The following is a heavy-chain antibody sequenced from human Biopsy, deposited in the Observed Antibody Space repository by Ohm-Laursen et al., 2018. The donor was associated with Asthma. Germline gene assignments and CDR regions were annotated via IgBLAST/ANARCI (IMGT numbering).Heavy chain of an antibody. D-gene: IGHD3-16*01. J-gene: IGHJ4*02. CDR1: GYTFTSYD. Sequence: ASVKVSCKASGYTFTSYDINWVRQATGQGLEWMGWMNPNSGNTGYTQNFQGRVTMTRDTSISTAYMELSSLRSEDTAVYYCTRWSLRVRDTPNDYWGQGTLVTVSS. V-gene: IGHV1-8*01. CDR2: MNPNSGNT. CDR3: TRWSLRVRDTPNDY.